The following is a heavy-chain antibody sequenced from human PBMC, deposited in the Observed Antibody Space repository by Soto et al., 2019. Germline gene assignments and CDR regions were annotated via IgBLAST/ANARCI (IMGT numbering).Heavy chain of an antibody. CDR3: AIDPWYTVDEYYFDY. Sequence: QVQLVQSGAEVKKPGSSVKVSCKASGGTFSSYTISWVRQAPGQGLEWMGRIIPILGIANYAQKFQGRVTITADKSTSTAYMELSSLRSEDTAVYYCAIDPWYTVDEYYFDYWGQGTLVTVSS. D-gene: IGHD1-20*01. CDR2: IIPILGIA. V-gene: IGHV1-69*02. J-gene: IGHJ4*02. CDR1: GGTFSSYT.